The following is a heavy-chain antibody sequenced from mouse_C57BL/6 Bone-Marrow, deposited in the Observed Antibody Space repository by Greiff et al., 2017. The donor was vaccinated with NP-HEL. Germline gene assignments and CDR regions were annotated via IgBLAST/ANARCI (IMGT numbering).Heavy chain of an antibody. CDR1: GFTFSDYG. Sequence: EVKVVESGGGLVKPGGSLKLSCAASGFTFSDYGMHWVRQTPEKGLEWVAYISSGSSTIYYADTVKGRFTISRDNAKNTLYVQMTSLTSEDMARYYCEGRDSGLCSYAMDYGGRGTSVTVSS. CDR2: ISSGSSTI. CDR3: EGRDSGLCSYAMDY. J-gene: IGHJ4*01. V-gene: IGHV5-17*01.